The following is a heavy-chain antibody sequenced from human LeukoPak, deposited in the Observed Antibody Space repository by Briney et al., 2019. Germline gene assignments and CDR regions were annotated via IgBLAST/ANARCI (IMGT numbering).Heavy chain of an antibody. CDR1: GGSFSGDY. D-gene: IGHD6-13*01. CDR2: INHSGST. J-gene: IGHJ4*02. Sequence: SETLSLTCAVYGGSFSGDYCSWIRQPPGKGLEWIGEINHSGSTNYNPSLKSRVTISVDTSKNQFSLKLSSVTAADTAVYYCARWALVIAAAGGNYWGQGTLVTVSS. CDR3: ARWALVIAAAGGNY. V-gene: IGHV4-34*01.